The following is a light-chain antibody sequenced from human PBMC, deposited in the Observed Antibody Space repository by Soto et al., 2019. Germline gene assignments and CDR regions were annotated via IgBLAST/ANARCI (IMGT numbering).Light chain of an antibody. CDR3: LQEHNYPRA. V-gene: IGKV1-6*01. CDR2: TAS. Sequence: AIQMTQSPSSLSASVGDRVTITCRASQDIRNELGWYQQKPGKAPKVLIYTASNLQSGVPSRFSGSGSGTDFTLTISSLQPEDSATYYCLQEHNYPRAFGQGTKVEVK. J-gene: IGKJ1*01. CDR1: QDIRNE.